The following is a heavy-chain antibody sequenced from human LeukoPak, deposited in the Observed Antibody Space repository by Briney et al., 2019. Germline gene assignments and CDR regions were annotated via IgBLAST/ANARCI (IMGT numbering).Heavy chain of an antibody. Sequence: ASVKVSCKVSGYTLTELSMHRVRQAPGKGLEWMGGFDPEDGETIYAQKFQGRVTMTEDTSTDTAYMELSSLRSEDTAVYYCARGYPDYSNDPGEMDVWGQGTTVTVSS. CDR3: ARGYPDYSNDPGEMDV. D-gene: IGHD4-11*01. V-gene: IGHV1-24*01. CDR1: GYTLTELS. CDR2: FDPEDGET. J-gene: IGHJ6*02.